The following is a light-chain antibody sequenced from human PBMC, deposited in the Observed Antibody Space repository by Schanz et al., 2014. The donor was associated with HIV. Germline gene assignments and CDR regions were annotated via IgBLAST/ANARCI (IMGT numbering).Light chain of an antibody. V-gene: IGLV1-44*01. CDR3: AAWDDRLNGPV. Sequence: QSVLTQPPSVSGTPGQRVVISCSGSSSNIEVNPVDWYLHLPGTAPKLLIYRDRLRPSGVPARFSGSKSGPSASLAIHGLQSDDEAHYYCAAWDDRLNGPVFGGGTKLTVL. J-gene: IGLJ3*02. CDR2: RDR. CDR1: SSNIEVNP.